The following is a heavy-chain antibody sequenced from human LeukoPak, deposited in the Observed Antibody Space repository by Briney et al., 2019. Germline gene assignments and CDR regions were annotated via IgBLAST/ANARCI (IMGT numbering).Heavy chain of an antibody. D-gene: IGHD6-19*01. Sequence: GGSLRLSCAASGFTFSNYGIHWVRQAPGKGLEWVAFIRYDGSDKYYADSVKGRFTISRDSSKNTVYLQMNSLRAGDTAVYYCARVAVATYYMDVWGKGTTVTVSS. CDR1: GFTFSNYG. CDR2: IRYDGSDK. J-gene: IGHJ6*03. CDR3: ARVAVATYYMDV. V-gene: IGHV3-30*02.